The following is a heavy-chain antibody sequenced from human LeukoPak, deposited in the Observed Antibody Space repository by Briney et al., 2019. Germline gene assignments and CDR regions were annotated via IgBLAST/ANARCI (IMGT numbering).Heavy chain of an antibody. D-gene: IGHD3-10*01. Sequence: PGGSLRLSCAASGFTFSSYGMHWVRQAPGKGLEWVAFIRYDGSNKYCADSVKGRFTISRDNSKNTLYLQMNSLRAEDTAVYYCAKALRYYGSGSYYPLTLNYYYYGMDVWGQGTTVTVSS. J-gene: IGHJ6*02. V-gene: IGHV3-30*02. CDR2: IRYDGSNK. CDR3: AKALRYYGSGSYYPLTLNYYYYGMDV. CDR1: GFTFSSYG.